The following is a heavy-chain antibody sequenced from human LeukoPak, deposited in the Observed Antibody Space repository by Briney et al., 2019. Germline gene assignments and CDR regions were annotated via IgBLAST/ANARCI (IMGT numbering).Heavy chain of an antibody. CDR2: ISSSSSYI. Sequence: GGSLRLSCAASGFTFSSYSMNWVRQAPGKGLEWISSISSSSSYIYYADSVKGRFTISRDNAKNSLYLQMNSLRAEDTAVYYCARLFGSPVDAFDIWGQGTMVTVSS. D-gene: IGHD1-26*01. V-gene: IGHV3-21*01. CDR1: GFTFSSYS. CDR3: ARLFGSPVDAFDI. J-gene: IGHJ3*02.